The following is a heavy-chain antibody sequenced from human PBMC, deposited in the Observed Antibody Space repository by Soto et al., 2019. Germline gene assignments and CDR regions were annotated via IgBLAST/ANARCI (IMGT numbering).Heavy chain of an antibody. J-gene: IGHJ4*02. CDR2: ISASSSYI. Sequence: GGSLRLSCAASGFTFNDYVMNWVRQAPGKGLEWVSSISASSSYINYADSVKGRFTISRVNTNNSLYLQMNSLRAEDTAVYYCARDRGYSECNFYAVYWGLETLVTASS. V-gene: IGHV3-21*01. D-gene: IGHD5-18*01. CDR3: ARDRGYSECNFYAVY. CDR1: GFTFNDYV.